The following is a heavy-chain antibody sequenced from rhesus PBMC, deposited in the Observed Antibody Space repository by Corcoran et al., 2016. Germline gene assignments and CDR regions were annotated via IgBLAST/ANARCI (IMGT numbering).Heavy chain of an antibody. CDR1: GYSISSGYD. D-gene: IGHD5-24*01. J-gene: IGHJ4*01. CDR3: ARDPGTVGDY. CDR2: IYGSSVST. V-gene: IGHV4-76*01. Sequence: QVQLQESGPGVVKPSETLSLTCAVSGYSISSGYDWSWIRHPPGKGLEWIGYIYGSSVSTNYNPSLKNRVTISKDTSKNQFSLKLSSVTAADTAVYYCARDPGTVGDYWGQGVLVTVSS.